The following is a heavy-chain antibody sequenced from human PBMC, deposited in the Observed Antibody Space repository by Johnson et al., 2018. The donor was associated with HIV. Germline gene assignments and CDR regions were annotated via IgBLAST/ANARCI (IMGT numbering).Heavy chain of an antibody. J-gene: IGHJ3*02. CDR3: AKGHHLLSIEARPYNPIDI. D-gene: IGHD6-6*01. CDR1: GFTFSSYA. V-gene: IGHV3-30*18. Sequence: VQLVESGGGVVQPGRSLRLSCAASGFTFSSYAMHWVRQAPSKGLEWVAVISYDGSSKYYADSVKGRFTISRDNSKHTLYLQMTSLRAEDTAVYYCAKGHHLLSIEARPYNPIDIWGQGTMVTVSS. CDR2: ISYDGSSK.